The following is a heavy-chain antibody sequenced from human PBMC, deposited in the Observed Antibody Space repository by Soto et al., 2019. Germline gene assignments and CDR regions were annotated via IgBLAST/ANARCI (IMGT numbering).Heavy chain of an antibody. V-gene: IGHV4-59*08. D-gene: IGHD5-18*01. CDR1: GGSISSYY. CDR3: ARSYGSCFDY. CDR2: IYYSGST. Sequence: SETLSLTCTVSGGSISSYYWSWFRQPPGKGLEWIGYIYYSGSTNYNPSLKSRVTISVDTSKNQFSLKLSSVTAADTAVYYCARSYGSCFDYWGQGTLVTVSS. J-gene: IGHJ4*02.